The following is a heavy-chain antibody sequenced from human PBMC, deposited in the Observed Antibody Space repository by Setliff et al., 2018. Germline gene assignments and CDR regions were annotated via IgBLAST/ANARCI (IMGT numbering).Heavy chain of an antibody. CDR3: ARGDSSGYYYILFDF. J-gene: IGHJ4*02. CDR2: INHSGST. CDR1: GGSFSGYY. V-gene: IGHV4-34*01. Sequence: TSETLSLTCAVYGGSFSGYYWSWIRQPPGKGLEWIGEINHSGSTYYNPSLKSRVTMSVDASKNQFSLKLSSVTAADTAAYYCARGDSSGYYYILFDFWGQGTLVTVSS. D-gene: IGHD3-22*01.